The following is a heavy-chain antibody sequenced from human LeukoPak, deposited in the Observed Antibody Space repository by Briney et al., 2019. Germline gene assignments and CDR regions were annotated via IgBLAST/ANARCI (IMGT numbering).Heavy chain of an antibody. CDR2: IYRGGST. V-gene: IGHV3-53*01. D-gene: IGHD3-10*01. J-gene: IGHJ4*02. CDR3: ARNHITMTRGAFDY. Sequence: GGSLRLSCAASGFTVSSNYMSWVRQAPGKGLEWVSVIYRGGSTYYADSVKGRFTISRDNSKNTLYLQMNSLSAEDTAVYYCARNHITMTRGAFDYWGQGTLVTVSS. CDR1: GFTVSSNY.